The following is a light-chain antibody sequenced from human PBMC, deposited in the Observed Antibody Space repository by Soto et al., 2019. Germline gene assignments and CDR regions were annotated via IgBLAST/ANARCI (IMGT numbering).Light chain of an antibody. J-gene: IGKJ4*01. V-gene: IGKV3-15*01. CDR2: GAF. CDR1: QSVSNN. Sequence: EIVMTQSPATLSVSPGERATLSCRASQSVSNNLAWYQQKPGQAPRLLIFGAFTRATGIPARFSGSGSGTEFTLTISSLQSEDFAVYYCQQYNNWPPLTFGGGTKVEIQ. CDR3: QQYNNWPPLT.